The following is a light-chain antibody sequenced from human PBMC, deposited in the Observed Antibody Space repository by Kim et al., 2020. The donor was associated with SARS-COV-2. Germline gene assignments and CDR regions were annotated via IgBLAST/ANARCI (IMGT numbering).Light chain of an antibody. CDR2: AGS. V-gene: IGKV3-15*01. CDR1: QSVSSN. J-gene: IGKJ3*01. Sequence: EIVMTQSPATLSVSPGETATLSCRASQSVSSNLAWYQQKPGQAPRLLIYAGSTRATGIPATFSGSGSGADFTLTISSLQSEDFAIYYCQQYNNWTFTFGPGTKMDIK. CDR3: QQYNNWTFT.